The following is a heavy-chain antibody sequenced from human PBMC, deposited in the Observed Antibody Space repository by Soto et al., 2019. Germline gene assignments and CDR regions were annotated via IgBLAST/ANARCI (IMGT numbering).Heavy chain of an antibody. V-gene: IGHV4-31*03. Sequence: QVQLRESGPGLVKPSQTLSLTCTVSGGSINSGGYYWNWIRQHPGKGLEWIGYMYYSGSTYYNPFLRGRFIIQADTSENHSSRKLSSVTAGNRAVYFCARGYRQSGYSSSWVFDYWGQGTLVNVSS. D-gene: IGHD6-13*01. CDR1: GGSINSGGYY. CDR2: MYYSGST. J-gene: IGHJ4*02. CDR3: ARGYRQSGYSSSWVFDY.